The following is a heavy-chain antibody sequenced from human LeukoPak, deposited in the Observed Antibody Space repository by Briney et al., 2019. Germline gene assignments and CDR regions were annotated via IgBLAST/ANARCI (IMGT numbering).Heavy chain of an antibody. CDR2: IYYSGST. CDR1: GGSISSYY. V-gene: IGHV4-59*01. J-gene: IGHJ4*02. Sequence: KLSETLSLTCTVSGGSISSYYWSWIRQPPGKGLEWIGYIYYSGSTNYNPSLKSRVTISVDTSKNQFSLKLSSVTAADTAVYYCARSYYYDSTGYFDYWGQGTLVTVSS. CDR3: ARSYYYDSTGYFDY. D-gene: IGHD3-22*01.